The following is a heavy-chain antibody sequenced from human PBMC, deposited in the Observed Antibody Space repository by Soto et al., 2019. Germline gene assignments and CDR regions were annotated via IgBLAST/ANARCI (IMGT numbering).Heavy chain of an antibody. CDR1: GYTFTSYA. V-gene: IGHV1-3*01. D-gene: IGHD6-13*01. CDR3: ARGAYSSSWSSWYYYGMDV. J-gene: IGHJ6*02. Sequence: QVPLVQSGAEVKKPGASVKVSFKASGYTFTSYAMHWVRQAPGQRLEWMGWINAGNGNTKYSQKFQGRVTITRDTSASTAYMELSSLRSEDTAVYDCARGAYSSSWSSWYYYGMDVWGQGTTVTVSS. CDR2: INAGNGNT.